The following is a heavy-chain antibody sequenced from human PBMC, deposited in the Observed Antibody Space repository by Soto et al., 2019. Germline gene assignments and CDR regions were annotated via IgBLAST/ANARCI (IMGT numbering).Heavy chain of an antibody. D-gene: IGHD3-9*01. CDR2: IYYSGST. CDR1: GGSICSYY. Sequence: SETLSLTCTVSGGSICSYYWSWIRQPPGKGLEWIGYIYYSGSTNYNPSLKSRVTISVDTSKNQFSLKLSSVTAADTAVYYCARGDYDILTGYYPRGDWFDPWGQGTLVTVSS. CDR3: ARGDYDILTGYYPRGDWFDP. J-gene: IGHJ5*02. V-gene: IGHV4-59*01.